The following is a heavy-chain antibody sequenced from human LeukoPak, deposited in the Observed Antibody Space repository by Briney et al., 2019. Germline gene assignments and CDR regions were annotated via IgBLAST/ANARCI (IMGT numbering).Heavy chain of an antibody. V-gene: IGHV4-34*01. J-gene: IGHJ5*02. CDR1: GGSFSGYY. CDR2: INHSGST. D-gene: IGHD4-17*01. Sequence: SETLSLTCAVYGGSFSGYYWSWIRQPPGKGLEWIREINHSGSTNYNPSLKSRVTISVDKSKNQFSLKLSSVTAADTAVYYCARVGQDYGDYNWFDPWGQGTLVTVSS. CDR3: ARVGQDYGDYNWFDP.